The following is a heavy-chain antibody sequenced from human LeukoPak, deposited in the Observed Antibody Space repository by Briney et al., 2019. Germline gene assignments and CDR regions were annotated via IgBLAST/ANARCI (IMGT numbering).Heavy chain of an antibody. V-gene: IGHV3-21*01. CDR3: ARDLKYSSSPAY. D-gene: IGHD6-6*01. Sequence: GGSLRLSCAASGFTFSSYAMSWVRQAPGKGLEWVSAISSSSSYIYYADSVKGRFTISRDNAKNSLYLQMNSLRAEDTAVYYCARDLKYSSSPAYWGQGTLVTVPS. CDR1: GFTFSSYA. CDR2: ISSSSSYI. J-gene: IGHJ4*02.